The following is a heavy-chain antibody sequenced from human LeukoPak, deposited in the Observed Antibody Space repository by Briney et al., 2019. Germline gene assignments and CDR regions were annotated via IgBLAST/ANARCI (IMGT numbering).Heavy chain of an antibody. Sequence: SETLSLTCTVSGGSISSYYWSWIRQPPGKGLEWIGYIYYSGSTNYNPSLKSRVTISVDTSKNQFSLKLSSVTAADTAVYYCARSDLIVGAYGMDVWGQGTTVTVS. CDR3: ARSDLIVGAYGMDV. J-gene: IGHJ6*02. CDR1: GGSISSYY. D-gene: IGHD1-26*01. CDR2: IYYSGST. V-gene: IGHV4-59*01.